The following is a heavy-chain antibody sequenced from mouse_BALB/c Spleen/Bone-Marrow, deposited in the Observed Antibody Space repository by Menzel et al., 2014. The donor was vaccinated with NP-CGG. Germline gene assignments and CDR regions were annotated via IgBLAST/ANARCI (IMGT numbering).Heavy chain of an antibody. J-gene: IGHJ1*01. CDR1: GFNIKDTY. Sequence: VQLQQSGAELVKPGASVKLSCTASGFNIKDTYMHWVKQRPEQGLEWIGRIVPANGNTKYDPKFQGKATITADTSSNTAYLQLSSLTSEDTAVYYCASYRYRWYFDVWGAGTTVTVSS. V-gene: IGHV14-3*02. CDR2: IVPANGNT. CDR3: ASYRYRWYFDV. D-gene: IGHD2-14*01.